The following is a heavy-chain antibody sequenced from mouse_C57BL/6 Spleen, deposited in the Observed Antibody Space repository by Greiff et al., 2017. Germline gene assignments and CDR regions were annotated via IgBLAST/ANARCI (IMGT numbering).Heavy chain of an antibody. V-gene: IGHV1-31*01. CDR1: GYSFPGYY. CDR2: IYPYNGVS. Sequence: VQLQQSGPELVQPGASVKISCTASGYSFPGYYMHWVKQSHGNILDWIGYIYPYNGVSSYTPKFKGKATLTLDKYTVKTYMVLRSLTSEDSAVYYCARDEGLRRSYAMDYWGQGTSVTVSS. J-gene: IGHJ4*01. CDR3: ARDEGLRRSYAMDY. D-gene: IGHD2-4*01.